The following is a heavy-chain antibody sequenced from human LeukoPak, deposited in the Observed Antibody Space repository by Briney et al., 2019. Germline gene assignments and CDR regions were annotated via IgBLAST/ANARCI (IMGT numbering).Heavy chain of an antibody. V-gene: IGHV4-59*01. CDR3: ARYDSRGYYTYYFDN. J-gene: IGHJ4*02. D-gene: IGHD3-22*01. Sequence: PSETLSLTCTVSGGPINSYYWSWIRQPPGKGLEWIGYIYYSGSTNQNPSLKSRVTISVDTSKNQFSLKLTSVTAADTAVYYCARYDSRGYYTYYFDNWGQGTLVTVSS. CDR2: IYYSGST. CDR1: GGPINSYY.